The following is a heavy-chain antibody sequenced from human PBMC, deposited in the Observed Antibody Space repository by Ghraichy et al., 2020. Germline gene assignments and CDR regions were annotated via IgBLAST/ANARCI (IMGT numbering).Heavy chain of an antibody. D-gene: IGHD1-1*01. Sequence: GSLRLSCAASGFTYENYWMDWVRQVPGEGLEWVANINQDGSVKYYVDSVKGRFTISRDNARNALYLQMDSLRVDDTAVYYCTRQLDYWGQGTLVTVSS. CDR3: TRQLDY. CDR2: INQDGSVK. J-gene: IGHJ4*02. V-gene: IGHV3-7*03. CDR1: GFTYENYW.